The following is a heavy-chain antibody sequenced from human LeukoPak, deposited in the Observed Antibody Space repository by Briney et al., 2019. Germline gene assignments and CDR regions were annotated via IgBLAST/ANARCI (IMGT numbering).Heavy chain of an antibody. V-gene: IGHV7-4-1*02. CDR1: GYTFTSYS. J-gene: IGHJ4*02. CDR2: ISANTGNP. Sequence: ASVKVSCKASGYTFTSYSMNWVRQVPGQGLEWMGYISANTGNPTYAQGFTGRFVFSLDTSVSTAYLQISSLKAEDTAVYYCARDPGIMIVVDPQYYFDYWGQGTLVTVSS. CDR3: ARDPGIMIVVDPQYYFDY. D-gene: IGHD3-22*01.